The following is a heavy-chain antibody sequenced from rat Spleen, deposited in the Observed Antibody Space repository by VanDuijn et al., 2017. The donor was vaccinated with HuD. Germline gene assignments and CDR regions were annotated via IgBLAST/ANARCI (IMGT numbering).Heavy chain of an antibody. D-gene: IGHD1-12*02. CDR1: GFTFSHYD. Sequence: EVQLVESGGGLVQPGRSLKLSCAASGFTFSHYDMAWVRQAPKKGLEWVATISYDGRTTNHRDSVKGRFTISRDNAKRTLYLQMDSLRSEDTATYYCTTGDGSHYYDWFTYWGQGTLVTVSS. J-gene: IGHJ3*01. V-gene: IGHV5-7*01. CDR2: ISYDGRTT. CDR3: TTGDGSHYYDWFTY.